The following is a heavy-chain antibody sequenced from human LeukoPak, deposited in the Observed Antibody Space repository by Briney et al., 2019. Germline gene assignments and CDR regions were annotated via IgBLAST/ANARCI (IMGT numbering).Heavy chain of an antibody. J-gene: IGHJ4*02. CDR2: INPNSGGT. D-gene: IGHD6-13*01. Sequence: ASVKVSCKASGYTFTGYYMHWVRQAPGQGLEWMGWINPNSGGTNYAQKFQGRVTMTRDTSISTAYMELSRLRSDDTAVYYCARDPPGIAAAGESDHWGQGTLVTVSS. V-gene: IGHV1-2*02. CDR1: GYTFTGYY. CDR3: ARDPPGIAAAGESDH.